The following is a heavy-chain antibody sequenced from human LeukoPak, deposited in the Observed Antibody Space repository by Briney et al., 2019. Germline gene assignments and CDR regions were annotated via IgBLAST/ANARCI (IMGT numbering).Heavy chain of an antibody. CDR1: GGSIRSTNW. V-gene: IGHV4/OR15-8*02. CDR3: SRESGAFCPFGY. CDR2: ISLSGQT. D-gene: IGHD1-26*01. Sequence: PSETLSLTCGVSGGSIRSTNWWSWVRQPPGQGLEWLGEISLSGQTNFNPSLNGRVTMSLDESRNQLSLTLTSVTAADTAIYYCSRESGAFCPFGYWGQGTLLIVSP. J-gene: IGHJ4*02.